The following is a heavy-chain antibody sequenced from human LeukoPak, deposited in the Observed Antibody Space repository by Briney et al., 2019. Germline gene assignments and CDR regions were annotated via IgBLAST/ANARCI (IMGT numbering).Heavy chain of an antibody. V-gene: IGHV3-21*01. J-gene: IGHJ4*02. CDR1: GFTFSSYS. CDR2: ISSSSSYI. D-gene: IGHD6-13*01. Sequence: GGSLRLSCAASGFTFSSYSMNWVRQAPGKGLEWVSSISSSSSYIYYADSVKGRFTISRDNAKNSLYLQMNSLRAEDTAVYYCARGISSSWYPDYWGQGTLVTVSS. CDR3: ARGISSSWYPDY.